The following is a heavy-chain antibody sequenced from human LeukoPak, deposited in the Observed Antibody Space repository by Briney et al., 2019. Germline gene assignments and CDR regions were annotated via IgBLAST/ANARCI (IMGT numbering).Heavy chain of an antibody. D-gene: IGHD2-15*01. CDR2: INWNGGST. V-gene: IGHV3-20*04. J-gene: IGHJ6*02. Sequence: PGRSLRPSCAASGFTFDDYGMSWVRQAPGKGLEWVSGINWNGGSTGYADSVKGRFTISRDNAKNSLYLQMNSLRAEDTALYYCARVPYCSGGSCYSGYGMDVWGQGTTVTVSS. CDR1: GFTFDDYG. CDR3: ARVPYCSGGSCYSGYGMDV.